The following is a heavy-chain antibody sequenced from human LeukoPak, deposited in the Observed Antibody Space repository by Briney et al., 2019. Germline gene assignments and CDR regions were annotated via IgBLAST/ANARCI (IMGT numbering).Heavy chain of an antibody. V-gene: IGHV4-61*02. CDR2: IYTSGST. J-gene: IGHJ5*02. Sequence: SETLSLTCTVSGGSISSGSYYWSWIRQPAGKGLEWIGRIYTSGSTNYNPSLKSRVTISVDTSKNQFSLKLSSVTAADTAVYYCARSTPRYSYGYWFDPWGQGTLVTVSS. CDR3: ARSTPRYSYGYWFDP. CDR1: GGSISSGSYY. D-gene: IGHD5-18*01.